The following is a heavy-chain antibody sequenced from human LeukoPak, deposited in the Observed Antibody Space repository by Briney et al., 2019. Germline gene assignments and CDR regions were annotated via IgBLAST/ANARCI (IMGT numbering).Heavy chain of an antibody. CDR2: ISSSGSTI. Sequence: GGSLRLSCAASGFTFSSYEMNWVRQAPGKGLEWVSYISSSGSTIYYADSVKGRFTISRDNAKNSLYLQMNSLRAEDTAVYYCARVQAHYYESSGYLAISGAFDMWGQGTMVTVSS. CDR3: ARVQAHYYESSGYLAISGAFDM. J-gene: IGHJ3*02. D-gene: IGHD3-22*01. V-gene: IGHV3-48*03. CDR1: GFTFSSYE.